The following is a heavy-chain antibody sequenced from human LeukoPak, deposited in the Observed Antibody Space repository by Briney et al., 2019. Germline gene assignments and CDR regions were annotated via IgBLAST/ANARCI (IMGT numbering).Heavy chain of an antibody. J-gene: IGHJ5*02. CDR1: GYTFTSYD. CDR3: ARGQFRSQYSANWFDP. Sequence: ASVKVSCKASGYTFTSYDINWVRQATGQGLEWMGWMNPNSGNTGYAQKFQGRVTMTRNTSINTAYMELSSLRSEDTAVYYCARGQFRSQYSANWFDPWGQGTLVTVSS. CDR2: MNPNSGNT. V-gene: IGHV1-8*02. D-gene: IGHD2/OR15-2a*01.